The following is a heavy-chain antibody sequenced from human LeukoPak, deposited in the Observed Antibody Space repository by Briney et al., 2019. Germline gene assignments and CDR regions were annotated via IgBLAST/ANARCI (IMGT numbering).Heavy chain of an antibody. CDR3: ARGSKAGAGIFDP. CDR1: GGSISSYY. CDR2: IYSSGST. D-gene: IGHD6-13*01. Sequence: SETLSLTCSVSGGSISSYYWSWVRQPAGKGLEWIGRIYSSGSTNYNPSLDSRVTMSVDTSNSQFSLRLTSVTAADTAVYYCARGSKAGAGIFDPWRQGTLLSV. V-gene: IGHV4-4*07. J-gene: IGHJ5*02.